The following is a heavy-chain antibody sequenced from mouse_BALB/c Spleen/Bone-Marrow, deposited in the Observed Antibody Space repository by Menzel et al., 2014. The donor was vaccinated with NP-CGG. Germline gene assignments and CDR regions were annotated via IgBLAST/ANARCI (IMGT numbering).Heavy chain of an antibody. Sequence: EVKLVESGGGLVKSGGSLKLSCAASGFSFSNYGMSWLRQTPEKRLGWVATISGDGRYTFYSDSVKGRFTISRDNAKNNLYLQLSGLRSEDTALYYCARHAYYDQTEVSFVCWGQGTLVTVSA. CDR2: ISGDGRYT. CDR3: ARHAYYDQTEVSFVC. V-gene: IGHV5-9-2*01. J-gene: IGHJ3*01. D-gene: IGHD2-4*01. CDR1: GFSFSNYG.